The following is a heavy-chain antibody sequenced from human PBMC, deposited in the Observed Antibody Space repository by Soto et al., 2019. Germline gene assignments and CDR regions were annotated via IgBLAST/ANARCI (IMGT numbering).Heavy chain of an antibody. CDR1: GFSLSTSGVG. D-gene: IGHD2-21*01. V-gene: IGHV2-5*02. CDR2: IYWDDDK. J-gene: IGHJ4*02. Sequence: QITLKESGPTLVKPTQTLTLTCSFSGFSLSTSGVGVGGIRQPPGKALEWLALIYWDDDKRYSPSLKSRLTITKDTSKNQVVLTMTNMDPVDTATYYCVHRIWLKLWVDYWGQGTLVTVSS. CDR3: VHRIWLKLWVDY.